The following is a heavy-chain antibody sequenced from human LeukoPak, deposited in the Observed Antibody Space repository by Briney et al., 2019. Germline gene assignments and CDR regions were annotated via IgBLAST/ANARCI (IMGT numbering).Heavy chain of an antibody. CDR1: GFIFNDSP. J-gene: IGHJ4*01. CDR2: VRSKDDGYAT. Sequence: GGSLKLSCAASGFIFNDSPIPWVRQASGNGLEWVGRVRSKDDGYATGYAASVKGRFTISRDDSKNMVYLQMNSLKTEDTAVYYCTRQPQGTGTVDYWGQGTLVTVSS. V-gene: IGHV3-73*01. D-gene: IGHD3/OR15-3a*01. CDR3: TRQPQGTGTVDY.